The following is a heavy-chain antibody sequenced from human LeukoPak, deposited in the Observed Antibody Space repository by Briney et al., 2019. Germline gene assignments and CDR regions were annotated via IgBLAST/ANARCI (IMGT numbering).Heavy chain of an antibody. D-gene: IGHD6-6*01. V-gene: IGHV1-8*03. CDR1: GYTFTSYD. J-gene: IGHJ4*02. CDR3: ARGRERGSSSSFTDY. Sequence: ASVKVSCKASGYTFTSYDINWVRQATGQGLEWMGWMNPNSANAGYAQKFQGRVTITRNTSISTTYMELSSLRFEDTAVYYCARGRERGSSSSFTDYWGQGTLVIVSS. CDR2: MNPNSANA.